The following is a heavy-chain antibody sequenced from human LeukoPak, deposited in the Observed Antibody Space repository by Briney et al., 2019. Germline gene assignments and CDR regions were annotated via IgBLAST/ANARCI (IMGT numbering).Heavy chain of an antibody. J-gene: IGHJ2*01. CDR2: IYSGGST. V-gene: IGHV3-53*01. CDR3: ARSDPYWYFHL. CDR1: GFTVSSNY. Sequence: GGSLRLSCGASGFTVSSNYMSWVRQAPGKGLEWVSVIYSGGSTYYADSVKGRFTISRDNSKNTLYLQMNSLRAEDTAVYYCARSDPYWYFHLWGRGTLVTASS.